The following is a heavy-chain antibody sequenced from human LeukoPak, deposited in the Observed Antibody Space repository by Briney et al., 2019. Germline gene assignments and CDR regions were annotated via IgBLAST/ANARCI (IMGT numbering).Heavy chain of an antibody. CDR1: GFTFSSYW. CDR3: ARALGGGYSYGSPATEYFDY. J-gene: IGHJ4*02. CDR2: INSDGSST. Sequence: GGSLRLSCAASGFTFSSYWMHWVRHAPGKGLVRVSRINSDGSSTSYADSVKGRFTISRDNAKNTLYLQMNSLRAEDTAVYYCARALGGGYSYGSPATEYFDYWGQGTLVTVSS. D-gene: IGHD5-18*01. V-gene: IGHV3-74*01.